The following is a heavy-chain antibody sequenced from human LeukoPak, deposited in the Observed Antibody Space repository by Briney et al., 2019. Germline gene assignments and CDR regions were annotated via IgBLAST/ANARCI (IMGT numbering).Heavy chain of an antibody. Sequence: GGSLTVSCAASGLTLSNYAMSWLRLAPGTGLEGVSGISDSGCSSYYADSVKGRFTIHRDNSKNTLHLQVKTQPAEDTAVYYCSRDPVSTSGEGYFDYGGQGTLVTVSA. D-gene: IGHD2-2*01. V-gene: IGHV3-23*01. CDR3: SRDPVSTSGEGYFDY. CDR2: ISDSGCSS. CDR1: GLTLSNYA. J-gene: IGHJ4*02.